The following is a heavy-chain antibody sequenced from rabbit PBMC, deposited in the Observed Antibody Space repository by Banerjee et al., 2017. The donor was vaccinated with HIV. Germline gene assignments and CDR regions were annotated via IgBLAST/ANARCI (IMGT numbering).Heavy chain of an antibody. CDR1: GFSFSSSYY. Sequence: QSLEESGGDLVKPGASLTLTCTASGFSFSSSYYMCWVRQAPGKGLEWIGCIYTGSSGSTYYASWAKGRFTISKTSSTTVTLQMTSMTGADTDTYFCARWVSGSNYWDLWGPGTLVTDS. V-gene: IGHV1S40*01. J-gene: IGHJ6*01. CDR3: ARWVSGSNYWDL. D-gene: IGHD8-1*01. CDR2: IYTGSSGST.